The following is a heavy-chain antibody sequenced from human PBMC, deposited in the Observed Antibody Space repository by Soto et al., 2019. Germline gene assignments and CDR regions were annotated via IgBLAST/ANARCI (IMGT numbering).Heavy chain of an antibody. J-gene: IGHJ3*02. CDR1: GFTFSTYG. CDR3: AKEFQWELHAFDI. Sequence: QVQLVESGGGVVQPGRSLRLSCAASGFTFSTYGMHWVRQAPGKGLEWVAVMGNDGITTFYADSVKGRFTISRDNSNNTLFLQMNSLRADDTAVYYCAKEFQWELHAFDIWAKGQWSPSLQ. CDR2: MGNDGITT. V-gene: IGHV3-30*18. D-gene: IGHD1-26*01.